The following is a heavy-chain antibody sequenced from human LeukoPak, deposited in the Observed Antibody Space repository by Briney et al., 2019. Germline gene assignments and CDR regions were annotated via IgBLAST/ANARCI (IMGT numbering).Heavy chain of an antibody. CDR1: GFTFSSYA. D-gene: IGHD5-24*01. CDR3: ARDRRRWLQSSGYFDY. CDR2: ISYDGSNK. Sequence: PGRSLRLSCAASGFTFSSYAMHWVRQAPGKGLEWVAVISYDGSNKYYADSVKGRFTISRDNSKNTLYLQMNSLRAEDTAVYYCARDRRRWLQSSGYFDYWGQGTLVTVSS. V-gene: IGHV3-30-3*01. J-gene: IGHJ4*02.